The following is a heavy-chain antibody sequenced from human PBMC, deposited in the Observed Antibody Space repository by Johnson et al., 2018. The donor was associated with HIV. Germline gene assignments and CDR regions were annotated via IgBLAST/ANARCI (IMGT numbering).Heavy chain of an antibody. V-gene: IGHV3-74*01. CDR2: INSDGSST. Sequence: VQLVESGGGLFQPGGSLRLSCAASGFIFSSYWMHWVRQAPGKGLVWVSRINSDGSSTTYADSVKGRFTISRDNAKNTLYLQMNSLRAEDTAVYYCPRETNSAMAGDAFDIWGQGTMVTVSS. J-gene: IGHJ3*02. CDR1: GFIFSSYW. CDR3: PRETNSAMAGDAFDI. D-gene: IGHD5-18*01.